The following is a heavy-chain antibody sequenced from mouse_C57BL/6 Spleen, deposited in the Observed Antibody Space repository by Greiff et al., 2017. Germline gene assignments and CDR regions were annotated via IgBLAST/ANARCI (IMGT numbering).Heavy chain of an antibody. D-gene: IGHD1-1*01. CDR3: ARSLHYYGTSYAMDY. J-gene: IGHJ4*01. Sequence: EVKLMESGPELVKPGASVKMSCKASGYTFTDYNMHWVKQSHGKSLEWIGYINPNNGGTSYNQKFKGKATLTVNKSSSTAYMELRSLTSEDSAVYYCARSLHYYGTSYAMDYWGQGTSVTVSS. V-gene: IGHV1-22*01. CDR2: INPNNGGT. CDR1: GYTFTDYN.